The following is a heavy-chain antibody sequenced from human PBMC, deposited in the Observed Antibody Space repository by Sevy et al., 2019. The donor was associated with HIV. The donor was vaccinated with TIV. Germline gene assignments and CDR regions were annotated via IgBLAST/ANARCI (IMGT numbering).Heavy chain of an antibody. Sequence: SETLSLTCTVSGGSISSYYWSWIRQPPGKGLEWIGYIYYSGSTNYNPSLKSRVTISVDTSKNQFSLKLSSVTAADTAVYYCARGDGGYYDSSGYRYWYFDLWGRGTLVTVSS. V-gene: IGHV4-59*01. CDR3: ARGDGGYYDSSGYRYWYFDL. D-gene: IGHD3-22*01. J-gene: IGHJ2*01. CDR1: GGSISSYY. CDR2: IYYSGST.